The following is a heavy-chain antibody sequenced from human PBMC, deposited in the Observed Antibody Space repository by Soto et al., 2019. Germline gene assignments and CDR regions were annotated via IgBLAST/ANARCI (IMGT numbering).Heavy chain of an antibody. V-gene: IGHV1-18*01. J-gene: IGHJ5*02. CDR1: GYTFTSYG. D-gene: IGHD2-15*01. CDR2: ISAYNGNT. CDR3: ARDFVVVVAATPAKGNWFDP. Sequence: ASVKVSCKASGYTFTSYGISWVRQAPGQGLEWMGWISAYNGNTNYAQKLQGRVTMTTDTSTSTAYMELRSLRSDDTAVYYCARDFVVVVAATPAKGNWFDPWGQETLVTVSS.